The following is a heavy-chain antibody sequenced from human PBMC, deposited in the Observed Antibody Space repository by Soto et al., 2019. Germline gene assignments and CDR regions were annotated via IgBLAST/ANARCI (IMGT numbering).Heavy chain of an antibody. CDR3: ARGPDY. Sequence: SETLSLTCAVSGGSISSGGYSWSWIRQPPGKGLEWIGYIYHSGSTYYNPSLKSRVTISVDRSKNQFSLKLNSVTAADTGVYCCARGPDYWGQGTLVTVSS. CDR1: GGSISSGGYS. J-gene: IGHJ4*02. V-gene: IGHV4-30-2*01. CDR2: IYHSGST.